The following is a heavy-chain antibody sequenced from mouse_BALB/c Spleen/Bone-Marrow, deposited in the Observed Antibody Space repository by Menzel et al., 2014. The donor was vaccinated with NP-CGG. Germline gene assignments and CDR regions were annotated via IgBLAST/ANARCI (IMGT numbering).Heavy chain of an antibody. Sequence: QVQLQQPGSVLVRPGASVKLSCKTSGYTFTSSWMHWAKQRPGQGLEWIGEIHPNSANTNYNEKFKGKATLTVDISSSTAYVDLSSLTSEDSAVYYCARHHRYAYYFDYWGQGTTLTVSS. J-gene: IGHJ2*01. CDR2: IHPNSANT. V-gene: IGHV1S130*01. CDR1: GYTFTSSW. CDR3: ARHHRYAYYFDY. D-gene: IGHD2-14*01.